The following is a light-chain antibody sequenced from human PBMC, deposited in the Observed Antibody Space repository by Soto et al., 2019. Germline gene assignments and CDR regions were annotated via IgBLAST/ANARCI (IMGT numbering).Light chain of an antibody. V-gene: IGLV2-11*01. CDR3: CSYAGIYTFYV. CDR2: DDT. Sequence: QSALTQPRSVSGSPGQSVTISCTGTSSDVGGYNYVSWYQQHPGKAPKLMIYDDTKRPSGVPDRFSGSKSGNTASLTISGLQAEDEADYYCCSYAGIYTFYVFGTG. J-gene: IGLJ1*01. CDR1: SSDVGGYNY.